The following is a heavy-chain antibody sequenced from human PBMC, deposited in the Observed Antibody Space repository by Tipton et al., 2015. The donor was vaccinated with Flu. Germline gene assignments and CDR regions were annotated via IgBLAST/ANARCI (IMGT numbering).Heavy chain of an antibody. V-gene: IGHV4-38-2*02. Sequence: TLSLTCTVSGDSISSDFYWAWIRQFPGKGLEWIGTVSRTGSTIYNPSLKSRVTISIDASKNQFSLNMRSVTAADMAVYYCARRDYSNYVADPKSWFDPWGQGTLDAVSS. CDR2: VSRTGST. CDR3: ARRDYSNYVADPKSWFDP. D-gene: IGHD4-11*01. J-gene: IGHJ5*02. CDR1: GDSISSDFY.